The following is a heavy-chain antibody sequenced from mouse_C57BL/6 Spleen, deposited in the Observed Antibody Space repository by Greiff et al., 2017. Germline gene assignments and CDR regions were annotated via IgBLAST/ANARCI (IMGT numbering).Heavy chain of an antibody. V-gene: IGHV1-19*01. CDR3: SRLTAQASSWLAY. D-gene: IGHD3-2*02. CDR1: GYTFTDYY. J-gene: IGHJ3*01. CDR2: ISPYNDST. Sequence: EVQLQQSGPVLVKPGASVTMSCKASGYTFTDYYMNWVKQSHGKSLEWVGVISPYNDSTSYNEKFKGKATLTVAKAATTGYMERNSQASEASAVYACSRLTAQASSWLAYWGQGTLVTVSA.